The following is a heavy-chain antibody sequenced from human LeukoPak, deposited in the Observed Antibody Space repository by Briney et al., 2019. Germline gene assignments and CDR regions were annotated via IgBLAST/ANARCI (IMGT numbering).Heavy chain of an antibody. D-gene: IGHD5-24*01. J-gene: IGHJ1*01. CDR3: ARVLKDGYNNGNFQH. CDR1: GYTFTGYY. CDR2: INPNSSAT. V-gene: IGHV1-2*02. Sequence: ASVKVSCKASGYTFTGYYMHWVRQAPGQGLEWMGWINPNSSATNYAQKFQGRVTMTRDTSITTAHMELSRLRSDDTAVYYCARVLKDGYNNGNFQHWGQGTLVTVSS.